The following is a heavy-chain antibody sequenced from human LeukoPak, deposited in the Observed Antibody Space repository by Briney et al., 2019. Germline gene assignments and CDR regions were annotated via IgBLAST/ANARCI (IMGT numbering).Heavy chain of an antibody. CDR2: INSDGCST. D-gene: IGHD5-24*01. Sequence: GGSLRLSCAASGLTFSSYWMHRVRRAPGKGLVWVSRINSDGCSTSYADSVKGRFTISRDNTKNTLYLQMNSLRAEDTAVYYCARGDQMATTIGNADYWGQGTLVTVSS. J-gene: IGHJ4*02. V-gene: IGHV3-74*01. CDR3: ARGDQMATTIGNADY. CDR1: GLTFSSYW.